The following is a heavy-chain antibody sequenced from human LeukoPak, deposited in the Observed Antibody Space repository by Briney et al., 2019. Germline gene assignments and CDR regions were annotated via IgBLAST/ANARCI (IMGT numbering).Heavy chain of an antibody. CDR2: IYYSGSP. CDR3: ARDRVAGSWFDP. CDR1: GGSISGYY. Sequence: SETLSLTCAVSGGSISGYYWSWIRQPPGKGLEWIGYIYYSGSPNYNPSLKSRVTISVDTSKNQFSLKLSSVTAADTAAYYCARDRVAGSWFDPWGQGTLVTVSS. V-gene: IGHV4-59*01. D-gene: IGHD3-10*01. J-gene: IGHJ5*02.